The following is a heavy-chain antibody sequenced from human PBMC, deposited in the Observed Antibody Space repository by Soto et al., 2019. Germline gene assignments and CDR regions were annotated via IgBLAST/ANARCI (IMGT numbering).Heavy chain of an antibody. J-gene: IGHJ4*02. CDR3: ARRGGGDYLFDS. CDR2: LFYSGGT. CDR1: GDSISTSNYY. V-gene: IGHV4-39*07. Sequence: QLQLQESGPGLVKPSETLSLTCSVSGDSISTSNYYWGWIRQPPGKGLEWIGHLFYSGGTYYNPSLKGRVSISVYTSKNEFSLKWTSITDADTAIYFCARRGGGDYLFDSWGQGILVTVSS. D-gene: IGHD4-17*01.